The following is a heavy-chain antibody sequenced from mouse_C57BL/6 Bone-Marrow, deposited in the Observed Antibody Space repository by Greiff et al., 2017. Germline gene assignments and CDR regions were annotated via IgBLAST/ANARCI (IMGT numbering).Heavy chain of an antibody. Sequence: VQLQQSGPELVKPGASVKISCKASGYTFTDYYMNWVKQSHGKSLEWIGDINPNNGGTSYNQKLKGKATLTVDNSSSTAYMVLRSLTSEDSAVYYCAAAYYSKWTWFAYWGQGTLVTVSA. CDR2: INPNNGGT. V-gene: IGHV1-26*01. J-gene: IGHJ3*01. D-gene: IGHD2-5*01. CDR3: AAAYYSKWTWFAY. CDR1: GYTFTDYY.